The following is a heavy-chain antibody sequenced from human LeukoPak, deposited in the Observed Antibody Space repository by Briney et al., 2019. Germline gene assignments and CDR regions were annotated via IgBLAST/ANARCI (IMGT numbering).Heavy chain of an antibody. CDR1: GGSISSYY. V-gene: IGHV4-59*12. CDR2: IYYSGST. J-gene: IGHJ6*02. Sequence: SETLSLTCTVSGGSISSYYWSWIRQPPGKGLEWIGYIYYSGSTNYNPSLKSRVTISVDTSKNQFSLKLSSVTAADTAVYYCARDRRVYGGNPNYYYYGMDVWGQGTTVTVSS. CDR3: ARDRRVYGGNPNYYYYGMDV. D-gene: IGHD4-23*01.